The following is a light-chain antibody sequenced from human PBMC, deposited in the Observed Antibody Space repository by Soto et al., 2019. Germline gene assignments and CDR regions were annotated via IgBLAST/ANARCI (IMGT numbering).Light chain of an antibody. V-gene: IGKV3-20*01. CDR2: GAS. J-gene: IGKJ4*01. CDR3: QQYGSSPLT. Sequence: EIVLTQSPATLSLSPGERATLSCRASQSVSSSSLAWYQQKPGQAPRLLIYGASSRATGIPDRFSGSGSGTDFTLTISRLEPEDFAVYYCQQYGSSPLTFGGGTKVDIK. CDR1: QSVSSSS.